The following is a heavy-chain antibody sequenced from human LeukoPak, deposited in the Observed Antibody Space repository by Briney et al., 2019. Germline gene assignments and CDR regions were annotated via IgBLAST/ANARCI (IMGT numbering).Heavy chain of an antibody. CDR3: ATLPYDSSGQEFDY. CDR1: GYTLTELS. D-gene: IGHD3-22*01. Sequence: ASVKVSCKVSGYTLTELSMHWARQAPGKGLEWMGGFDPEDGETIYAQKFQGRVTMTEDTSTDTAYMELSSLRSEDTAVYYCATLPYDSSGQEFDYWGQGTLVTVSS. J-gene: IGHJ4*02. CDR2: FDPEDGET. V-gene: IGHV1-24*01.